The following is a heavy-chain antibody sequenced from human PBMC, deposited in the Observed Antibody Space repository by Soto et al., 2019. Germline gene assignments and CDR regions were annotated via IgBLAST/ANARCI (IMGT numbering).Heavy chain of an antibody. CDR1: GFSLSTTGVG. J-gene: IGHJ4*02. Sequence: QITLKESGPTLVKPTQTLTLTCSFSGFSLSTTGVGVGWIRQSPGKALEWLAIIYSDTDKRYSPSMKSRVTTPYVTSQNQVGLTVPNVDLVDIVIDYCASAAWYGALHRGQGAVVTVSS. CDR3: ASAAWYGALH. D-gene: IGHD3-10*01. V-gene: IGHV2-5*02. CDR2: IYSDTDK.